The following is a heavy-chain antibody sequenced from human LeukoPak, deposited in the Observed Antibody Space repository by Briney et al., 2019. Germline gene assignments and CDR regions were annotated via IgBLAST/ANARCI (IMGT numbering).Heavy chain of an antibody. CDR1: GGSISSYY. CDR3: ASTVVCSGGSCYSGYYFQH. D-gene: IGHD2-15*01. J-gene: IGHJ1*01. Sequence: SETLSLTCTVSGGSISSYYWSWIRQPPGKGLEWIGYIYYSGSTNYNPSPKSRVTISVDTSKNQFSLKLSSVTAADTAVYYCASTVVCSGGSCYSGYYFQHWGQGTLVTVSS. CDR2: IYYSGST. V-gene: IGHV4-59*01.